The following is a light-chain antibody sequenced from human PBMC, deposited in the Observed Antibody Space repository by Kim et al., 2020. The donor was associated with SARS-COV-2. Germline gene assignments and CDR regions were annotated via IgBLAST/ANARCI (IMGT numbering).Light chain of an antibody. CDR2: RAS. J-gene: IGKJ3*01. V-gene: IGKV1-5*03. Sequence: DIQMTQSPSTLSAVVGDRVTITCRASQSISPWVAWYQQKPGTAPKLLIYRASSLESGVPSRFSGSGSGTEFTLTISSLQPDDFATYYCQQCDNYPFTFGPGTKVVIK. CDR3: QQCDNYPFT. CDR1: QSISPW.